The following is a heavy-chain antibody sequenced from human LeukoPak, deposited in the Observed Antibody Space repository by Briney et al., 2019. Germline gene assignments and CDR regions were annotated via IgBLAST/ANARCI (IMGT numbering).Heavy chain of an antibody. Sequence: GGSLRLSCAASGFAVRNNYMSWVRQAPGKGLEWVSGVESGGTTHYADPVKGRFTVSRDNSKNTVFLQMNSLRVEDTAVYYCAYGGLLTGGKETLVTVPS. CDR1: GFAVRNNY. D-gene: IGHD3-10*01. V-gene: IGHV3-53*01. CDR3: AYGGLLT. CDR2: VESGGTT. J-gene: IGHJ4*02.